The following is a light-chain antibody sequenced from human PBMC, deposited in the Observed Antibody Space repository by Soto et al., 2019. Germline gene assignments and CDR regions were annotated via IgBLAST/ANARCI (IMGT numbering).Light chain of an antibody. CDR1: SSDVGGYDY. V-gene: IGLV2-14*01. J-gene: IGLJ1*01. CDR2: EVS. CDR3: SSFRSSSTLPYV. Sequence: QSVLTQPASVSGSPGQSITISCTGTSSDVGGYDYVSWYQQYPGKALKLIIYEVSNRPSGVSNRFSGSKSGNTASLTISGLRAEDEADYYCSSFRSSSTLPYVFGTGTKLTVL.